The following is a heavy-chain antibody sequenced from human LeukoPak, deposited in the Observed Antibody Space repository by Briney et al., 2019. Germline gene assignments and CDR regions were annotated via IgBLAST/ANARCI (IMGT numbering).Heavy chain of an antibody. CDR3: SKDKDAGYYDSSGYGDY. J-gene: IGHJ4*02. CDR2: FSGSGGST. CDR1: GLTFSSYA. D-gene: IGHD3-22*01. V-gene: IGHV3-23*01. Sequence: PGGSLRLSCAASGLTFSSYAMSWVRKAPGKGLEWVSAFSGSGGSTYYAYSVKVRFTISRENSKNTRYLQMHSLRVEDTAVYYYSKDKDAGYYDSSGYGDYWGQGTLVTASS.